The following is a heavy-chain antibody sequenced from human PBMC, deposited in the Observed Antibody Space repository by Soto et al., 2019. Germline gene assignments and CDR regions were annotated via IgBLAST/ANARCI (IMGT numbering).Heavy chain of an antibody. CDR2: INHSGST. V-gene: IGHV4-34*01. Sequence: SETLSLTCAVYGGSFSGYYWSWIRQPPGKGLEWIGEINHSGSTNYNPSLKSRVTISEDTSKNQFSLKLTSVTATDTAVYYCARRFCRGGSCYSSFDYWGQGTLVTVSS. J-gene: IGHJ4*02. D-gene: IGHD2-15*01. CDR1: GGSFSGYY. CDR3: ARRFCRGGSCYSSFDY.